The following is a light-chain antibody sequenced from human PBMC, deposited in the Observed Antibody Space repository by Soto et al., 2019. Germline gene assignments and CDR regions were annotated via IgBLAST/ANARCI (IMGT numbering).Light chain of an antibody. Sequence: EIVLAQSTATLSCCPGEKATLACGASQSVSSYLAWYQQKPGQAPRLLIYDASNRATGIPARFSGSGSGTDFTLTISSLEPEDFAVYYCQQRSNWPITFGQGTRLEIK. CDR1: QSVSSY. V-gene: IGKV3-11*01. CDR3: QQRSNWPIT. J-gene: IGKJ5*01. CDR2: DAS.